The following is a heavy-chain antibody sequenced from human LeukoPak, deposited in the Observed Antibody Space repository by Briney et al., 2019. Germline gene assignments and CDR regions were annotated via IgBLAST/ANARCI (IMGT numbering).Heavy chain of an antibody. CDR2: IIGSGVNT. D-gene: IGHD6-19*01. Sequence: GGSLRLSCAASGFTFNNYAMNWVRQSPGKVLEWVASIIGSGVNTYHADSVKGRFTISRENAESSLYLQMNSLRAEDTAVYYCARGGIQVSGIDEFDYWGQGTLVTVSS. J-gene: IGHJ4*02. V-gene: IGHV3-23*01. CDR1: GFTFNNYA. CDR3: ARGGIQVSGIDEFDY.